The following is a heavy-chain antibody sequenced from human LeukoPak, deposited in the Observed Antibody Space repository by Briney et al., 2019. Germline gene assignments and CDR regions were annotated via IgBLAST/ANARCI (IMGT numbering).Heavy chain of an antibody. Sequence: ASVKVSCKVSGYTLTELSMHWVRQAPGKGLEWMGGFDPEDGETICAQKFQGRVTVTEDTSTDTAYMELSSLRSEDTAVYYCATEYSSGWYGGFDYWGQGTLVTVSS. V-gene: IGHV1-24*01. D-gene: IGHD6-19*01. CDR1: GYTLTELS. CDR2: FDPEDGET. CDR3: ATEYSSGWYGGFDY. J-gene: IGHJ4*02.